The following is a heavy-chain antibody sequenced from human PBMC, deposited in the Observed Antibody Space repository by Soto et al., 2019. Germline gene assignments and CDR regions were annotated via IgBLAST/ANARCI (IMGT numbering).Heavy chain of an antibody. Sequence: ASVKVSCKASGGTFSSYAISWVRQAPGQGLEWMGGIIPIFGTANYAQKFQGRVTITADESTSTAYMELSSLRSEDTAVYYCARVVFRFPAYGDSSGWYGPWGQAILVAVSS. CDR1: GGTFSSYA. V-gene: IGHV1-69*13. CDR2: IIPIFGTA. D-gene: IGHD6-19*01. CDR3: ARVVFRFPAYGDSSGWYGP. J-gene: IGHJ5*02.